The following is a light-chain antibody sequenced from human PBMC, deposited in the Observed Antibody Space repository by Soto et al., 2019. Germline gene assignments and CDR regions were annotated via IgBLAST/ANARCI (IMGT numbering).Light chain of an antibody. Sequence: AHRMTQSPSSFSASTGDRVTITCRASQGISSYLAWYQQKPGKAPKLLIYAASTLQSGVPSRFSGSGSGTDFTLTISCLQSEDFATYYCQQYYSYPQAFGQGTKVEIK. V-gene: IGKV1-8*01. CDR2: AAS. CDR1: QGISSY. J-gene: IGKJ1*01. CDR3: QQYYSYPQA.